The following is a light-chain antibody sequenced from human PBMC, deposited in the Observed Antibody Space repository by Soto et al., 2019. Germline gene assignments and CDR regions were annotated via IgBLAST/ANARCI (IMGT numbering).Light chain of an antibody. J-gene: IGLJ1*01. V-gene: IGLV2-14*01. Sequence: PELNHPVSVTGSPGQSIRIFCRRTSSDVGGYNYVSWYQQHPGKAPQVMIYDVSNRPSGVSNRFSGSKSGNTASLTISGLQAEDEAVYYSFSYSTSMTYVSXAVTKVAVL. CDR2: DVS. CDR3: FSYSTSMTYV. CDR1: SSDVGGYNY.